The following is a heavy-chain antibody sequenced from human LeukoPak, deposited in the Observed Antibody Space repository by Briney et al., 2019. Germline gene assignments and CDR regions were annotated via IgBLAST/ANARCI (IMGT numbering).Heavy chain of an antibody. J-gene: IGHJ3*02. CDR2: IYYSGST. CDR1: GGSISSGDYY. Sequence: PSETLSLTCTVSGGSISSGDYYWSWIRQPPGKGLEWIGYIYYSGSTYYNPSLKSRVTISVDTSKNQFSLKLSSVTAADTAVYYCARDFIAAAGTDDALDIWGQGTMVTVSS. D-gene: IGHD6-13*01. V-gene: IGHV4-30-4*01. CDR3: ARDFIAAAGTDDALDI.